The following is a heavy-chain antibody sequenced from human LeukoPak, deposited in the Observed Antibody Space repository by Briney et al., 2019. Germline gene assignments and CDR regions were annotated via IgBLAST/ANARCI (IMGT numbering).Heavy chain of an antibody. CDR1: GGTFSSYA. CDR2: IIPIFGTA. Sequence: SVKVSCKASGGTFSSYAISWVRQAPGQGLEWMGGIIPIFGTANYAQKFQGRVTITADESTSTAYMELSSLRSEDTAVYYCARATSPYYGSGSYTLDYWGQGTLVTVSS. D-gene: IGHD3-10*01. CDR3: ARATSPYYGSGSYTLDY. J-gene: IGHJ4*02. V-gene: IGHV1-69*13.